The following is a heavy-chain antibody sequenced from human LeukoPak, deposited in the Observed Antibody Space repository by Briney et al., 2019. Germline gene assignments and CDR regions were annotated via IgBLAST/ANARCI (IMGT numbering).Heavy chain of an antibody. D-gene: IGHD5-12*01. CDR1: GFIFSDYY. V-gene: IGHV3-11*01. J-gene: IGHJ4*02. Sequence: GGSLRLSCAASGFIFSDYYMSWIRQAPGRGLEWVSYISSSGSSIYYADSVKGRFTISRDNAKDSLYLQMNSLRAEDTAVYYCARDPGSGYEEHFDYWGQGTLVTVSS. CDR2: ISSSGSSI. CDR3: ARDPGSGYEEHFDY.